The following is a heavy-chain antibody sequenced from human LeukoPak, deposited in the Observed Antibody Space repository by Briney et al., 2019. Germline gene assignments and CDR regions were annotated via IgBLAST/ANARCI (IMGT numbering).Heavy chain of an antibody. CDR3: ARGSTMTHAFDI. CDR1: GGTFSSYA. V-gene: IGHV1-69*04. CDR2: IIPILGIA. Sequence: SVKVSCKASGGTFSSYAISWVRQAPGQGLEWMGRIIPILGIANYAQKFQGRVTITADKSTSTAYMELSSLRYEDTAVYYCARGSTMTHAFDIWGQGTMVTVSS. J-gene: IGHJ3*02. D-gene: IGHD3-22*01.